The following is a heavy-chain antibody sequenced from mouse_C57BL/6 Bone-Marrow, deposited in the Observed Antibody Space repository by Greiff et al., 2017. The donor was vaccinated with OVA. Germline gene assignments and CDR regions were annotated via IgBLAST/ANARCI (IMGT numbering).Heavy chain of an antibody. CDR3: VYGSSYVGLDY. CDR2: IHPNSGST. CDR1: GYTFTSYW. D-gene: IGHD1-1*01. V-gene: IGHV1-64*01. Sequence: VQLQQSGAELVKPGASVKLSCKASGYTFTSYWMHWVKQRPGQGLEWIGMIHPNSGSTNYNEKFKSKATLTVDKSSSTAYMQLSSLTSEDSAVYYCVYGSSYVGLDYWGQGTTLTVSS. J-gene: IGHJ2*01.